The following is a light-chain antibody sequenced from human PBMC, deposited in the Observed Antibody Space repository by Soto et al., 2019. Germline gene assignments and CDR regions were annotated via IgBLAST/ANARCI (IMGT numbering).Light chain of an antibody. CDR2: DAS. V-gene: IGKV3-15*01. CDR3: QHYNNYSLT. J-gene: IGKJ4*02. Sequence: EIVMTQSPATLSASVGERVTISCRASQSVSSWLAWYQQKPGEAPSLLIYDASTMATGVPARFSGSGSGTDFTLTISSLQPEDFAVYYCQHYNNYSLTFGRGTKVEIK. CDR1: QSVSSW.